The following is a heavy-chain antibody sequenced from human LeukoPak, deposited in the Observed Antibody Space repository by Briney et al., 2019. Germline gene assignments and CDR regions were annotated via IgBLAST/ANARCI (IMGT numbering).Heavy chain of an antibody. CDR1: GYSISSGYY. Sequence: PSETLSLTCAVSGYSISSGYYWGWIRQPPGKGLEWIGSIYRSGSTYYNPSLKSRVTISVDTSKNQFSLKLSSVTAADTGVYYCARHVSSSSDWFDPWGQGTLVTVSS. CDR2: IYRSGST. V-gene: IGHV4-38-2*01. D-gene: IGHD6-13*01. J-gene: IGHJ5*02. CDR3: ARHVSSSSDWFDP.